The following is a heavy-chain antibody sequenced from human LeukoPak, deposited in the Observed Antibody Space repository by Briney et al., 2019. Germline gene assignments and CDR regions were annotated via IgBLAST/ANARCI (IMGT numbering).Heavy chain of an antibody. J-gene: IGHJ3*02. V-gene: IGHV3-23*01. CDR3: AKVFGTYGTFGI. D-gene: IGHD3/OR15-3a*01. CDR1: GFTFSSYA. CDR2: ISGSGGST. Sequence: GGSLRLSCAASGFTFSSYAMSWVRQAPGKGLEWASAISGSGGSTYYADSVKGRFTISRDNSKNTQYLQMNSLRAEDTAVYYCAKVFGTYGTFGIWGQGTMVTVSS.